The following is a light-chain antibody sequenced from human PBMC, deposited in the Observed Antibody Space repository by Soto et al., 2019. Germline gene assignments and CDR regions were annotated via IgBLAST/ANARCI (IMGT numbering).Light chain of an antibody. CDR3: QQSYSTPLIT. V-gene: IGKV1-39*01. Sequence: DIQMTQSPSSLSASVGDRVTITCRASQSISSYLNWYQQKPGKAPKLLIYAASSLQSGVPSRFSGSGSGTDFTLTINSLQPEDFATYYCQQSYSTPLITFGPGTKVDI. CDR1: QSISSY. J-gene: IGKJ3*01. CDR2: AAS.